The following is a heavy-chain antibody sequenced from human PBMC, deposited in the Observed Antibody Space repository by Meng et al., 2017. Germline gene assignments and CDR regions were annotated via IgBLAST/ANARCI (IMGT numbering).Heavy chain of an antibody. Sequence: GESLKISCAASGFTFSSYAMSWVRQAPGKGLEWVSGISGRGGSTYYADSVKGRFTISSDNSKNALYLQMNSLRAEDTAVYYCAKDPPKWGPLYYQPWGQVTLVTVSS. CDR3: AKDPPKWGPLYYQP. J-gene: IGHJ4*02. CDR1: GFTFSSYA. V-gene: IGHV3-23*01. CDR2: ISGRGGST. D-gene: IGHD1-26*01.